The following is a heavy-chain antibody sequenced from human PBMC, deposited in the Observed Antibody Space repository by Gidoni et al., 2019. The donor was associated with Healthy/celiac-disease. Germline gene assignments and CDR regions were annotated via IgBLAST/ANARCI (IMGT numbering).Heavy chain of an antibody. CDR3: ARDPRGNDYADNRRGAFDI. J-gene: IGHJ3*02. CDR2: IIPIFGTA. CDR1: VGTFSTHP. Sequence: QVQLVQSGAAVQKPRSSVKFSCKASVGTFSTHPISWVRQAPGQGLEWMGGIIPIFGTANYGQKFQGRVRITADESTSTDDMELSSLRSEDTAVYYCARDPRGNDYADNRRGAFDIWGQGTMVTVSS. V-gene: IGHV1-69*01. D-gene: IGHD4-17*01.